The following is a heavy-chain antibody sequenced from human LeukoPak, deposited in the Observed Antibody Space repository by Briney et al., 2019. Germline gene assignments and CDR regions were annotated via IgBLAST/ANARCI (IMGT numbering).Heavy chain of an antibody. CDR2: VSGNVGST. V-gene: IGHV3-23*01. Sequence: GGSLRLSCAASGFMFSSYAMGWVRQAPGKGLEWVSVVSGNVGSTNYADSVKGRFTISRDKSRNTVYLQMNSLKTEDTAVYYCGRVPSTRANGMDVWGQGTTVTVSS. CDR1: GFMFSSYA. CDR3: GRVPSTRANGMDV. D-gene: IGHD5-24*01. J-gene: IGHJ6*02.